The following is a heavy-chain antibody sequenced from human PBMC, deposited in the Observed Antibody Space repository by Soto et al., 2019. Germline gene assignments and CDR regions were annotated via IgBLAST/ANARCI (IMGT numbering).Heavy chain of an antibody. Sequence: EVQVVESGGDLVQPGGSLRLSCAASGFTIRNYAMSWVRQAPGKALEWVSGISGGSDSTYYADSVKGRFTIFKDNSKNTLYMQMITLRVEDTAVYHCEGSGTWGQGTMVTVSS. CDR2: ISGGSDST. CDR3: EGSGT. CDR1: GFTIRNYA. J-gene: IGHJ3*01. V-gene: IGHV3-23*04. D-gene: IGHD3-10*01.